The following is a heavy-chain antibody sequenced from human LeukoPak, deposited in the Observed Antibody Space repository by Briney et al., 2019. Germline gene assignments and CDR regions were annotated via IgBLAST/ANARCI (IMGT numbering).Heavy chain of an antibody. CDR3: AKAPRFLEWLKLDY. D-gene: IGHD3-3*01. CDR1: GFTFSSYA. V-gene: IGHV3-23*01. CDR2: ISGSGGST. Sequence: GGSLRLSCAASGFTFSSYAMSWVRQAPGKGLEWVSAISGSGGSTYYADSVKGRFTISRDNSKNTLYLQMNSLRAEDTAVYYCAKAPRFLEWLKLDYWGQGTLVTVSS. J-gene: IGHJ4*02.